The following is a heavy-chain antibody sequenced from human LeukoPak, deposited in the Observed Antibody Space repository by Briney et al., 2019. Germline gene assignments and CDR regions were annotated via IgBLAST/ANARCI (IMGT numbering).Heavy chain of an antibody. CDR2: IYSGGST. Sequence: GGSLRLSCAASGFTVSSNYMSWVRQAPGKGLEWVSVIYSGGSTYYADSVKGRFTISRDNSKNTLYLQMNSLRAEDTAVYYCARHDSSSGNFDYWGQGTLVTVSS. CDR3: ARHDSSSGNFDY. CDR1: GFTVSSNY. V-gene: IGHV3-53*01. D-gene: IGHD6-6*01. J-gene: IGHJ4*02.